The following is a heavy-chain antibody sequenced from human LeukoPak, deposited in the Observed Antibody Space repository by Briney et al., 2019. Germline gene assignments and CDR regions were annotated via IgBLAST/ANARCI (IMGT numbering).Heavy chain of an antibody. D-gene: IGHD1-26*01. Sequence: SVKVSCKASGGTFSSYAISWVRQAPGQGLEWMGGIIPIFGTANDAQKFQGRVTITADESTSTAYMELSSLRSEDTAVYYCARAPYIVGATRSAFDIWGQGTMVTVSS. CDR1: GGTFSSYA. V-gene: IGHV1-69*13. CDR3: ARAPYIVGATRSAFDI. J-gene: IGHJ3*02. CDR2: IIPIFGTA.